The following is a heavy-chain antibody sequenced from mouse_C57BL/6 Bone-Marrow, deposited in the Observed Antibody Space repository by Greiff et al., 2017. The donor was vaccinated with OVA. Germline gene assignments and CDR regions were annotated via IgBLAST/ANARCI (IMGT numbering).Heavy chain of an antibody. J-gene: IGHJ1*03. CDR3: ARETLYYGSSYWYFDV. Sequence: EVQLQQSGPVLVKPGASVKMSCKASGYTFTDYYMNWVKQSHGKSLEWIGVINPYNGGTSYNQKFKGKATLTVDKSSSTAYMELNSLTSEDSAVYYCARETLYYGSSYWYFDVWGTGTTVTVSS. V-gene: IGHV1-19*01. CDR1: GYTFTDYY. CDR2: INPYNGGT. D-gene: IGHD1-1*01.